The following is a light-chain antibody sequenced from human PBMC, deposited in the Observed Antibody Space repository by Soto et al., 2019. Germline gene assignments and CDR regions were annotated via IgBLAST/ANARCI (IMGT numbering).Light chain of an antibody. CDR2: DAS. CDR3: QQYNSYSGT. CDR1: QSISSW. V-gene: IGKV1-5*01. Sequence: DVQMTQSPSTVSASVGDRLTITCRASQSISSWLAWYQQKPGKAPKLLIYDASSLESGVPSRFSGSGSGTEFTLTISSLQPDDFATYYCQQYNSYSGTFGQGTKVDFK. J-gene: IGKJ1*01.